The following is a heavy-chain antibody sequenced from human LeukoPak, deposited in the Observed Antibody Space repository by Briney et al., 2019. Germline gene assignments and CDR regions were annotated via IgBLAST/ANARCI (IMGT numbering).Heavy chain of an antibody. Sequence: GGSLRLSXSASGFTISSYWMHWVRQAPGKGLVWVSRINPAGSVTNHADSVRGRFTISRDTATNTLYLEMNSLRAEDTAVYYYSRDFVGAEDYWGQGTLVTVSS. V-gene: IGHV3-74*01. CDR1: GFTISSYW. CDR2: INPAGSVT. J-gene: IGHJ4*02. D-gene: IGHD3-16*01. CDR3: SRDFVGAEDY.